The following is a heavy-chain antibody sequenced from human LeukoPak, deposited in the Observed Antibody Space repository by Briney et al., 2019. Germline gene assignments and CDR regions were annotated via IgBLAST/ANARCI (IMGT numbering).Heavy chain of an antibody. CDR1: GGTFSSYA. Sequence: GASVTVSCKASGGTFSSYAISGVRQAPGQGLEGMGGIIPSFGTANYAQKFQGRVTITTDESTSSAYMELSSLRSEDTAVYYCARAESYYYDSSGGKTDAFDIWGQGTMVTVSS. CDR2: IIPSFGTA. J-gene: IGHJ3*02. D-gene: IGHD3-22*01. CDR3: ARAESYYYDSSGGKTDAFDI. V-gene: IGHV1-69*05.